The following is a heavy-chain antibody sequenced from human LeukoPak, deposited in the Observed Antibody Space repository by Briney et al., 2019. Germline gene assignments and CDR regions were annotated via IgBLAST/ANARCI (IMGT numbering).Heavy chain of an antibody. D-gene: IGHD3-10*01. V-gene: IGHV3-23*01. CDR3: AKLKRVGIAPFDD. Sequence: GGSLRLSCAASGFTFSHFSMSWVRQAPGKGLHWVSTISGSGNKTYDADSVNGRFTISRDNSKNTLYLQMTGLRAEDTAVYYCAKLKRVGIAPFDDWGQGTLVTVSS. CDR2: ISGSGNKT. CDR1: GFTFSHFS. J-gene: IGHJ4*02.